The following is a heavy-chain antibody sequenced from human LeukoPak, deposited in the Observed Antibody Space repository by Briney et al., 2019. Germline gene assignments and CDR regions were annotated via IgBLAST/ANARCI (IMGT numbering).Heavy chain of an antibody. V-gene: IGHV3-43D*04. CDR3: AKDRDYYFEY. CDR1: GITFGDYV. CDR2: ISWDGGST. J-gene: IGHJ4*02. Sequence: QPGGSLRLSCAASGITFGDYVMHWVRHTPAKSLEWVSLISWDGGSTSYADSVKGRFTISRDNSKNSLYLQMNTLRPEDTALYYCAKDRDYYFEYWGQGTPVTVSS. D-gene: IGHD3/OR15-3a*01.